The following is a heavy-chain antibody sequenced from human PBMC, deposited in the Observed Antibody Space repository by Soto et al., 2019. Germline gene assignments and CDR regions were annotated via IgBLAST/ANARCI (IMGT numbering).Heavy chain of an antibody. CDR1: GGSISSGGYY. Sequence: SETLSLTCTVSGGSISSGGYYWSWIRQHPGKGLEWIGYIHYSGSTYYNPSLKSRVTISVDTSKNQFSLKLSSVTAADTAVYYCARGTLVEWLRLQNGMDVWGQGTTVTVSS. CDR3: ARGTLVEWLRLQNGMDV. J-gene: IGHJ6*02. D-gene: IGHD5-12*01. CDR2: IHYSGST. V-gene: IGHV4-31*03.